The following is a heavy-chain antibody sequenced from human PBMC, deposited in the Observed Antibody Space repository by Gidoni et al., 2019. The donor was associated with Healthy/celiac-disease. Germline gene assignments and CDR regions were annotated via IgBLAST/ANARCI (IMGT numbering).Heavy chain of an antibody. J-gene: IGHJ4*02. CDR3: ATLGPYDSSGVDY. Sequence: EVQLLESGGGLVQPGGSLRLSCAASGFTFSSYAMSWVRQAPGKGLEWVSAISGSGGSTYYADAVKGRFTISRDNSKNTLYLKMNSLRAEDTAVYYCATLGPYDSSGVDYWGQGTLVTVSS. V-gene: IGHV3-23*01. CDR2: ISGSGGST. CDR1: GFTFSSYA. D-gene: IGHD3-22*01.